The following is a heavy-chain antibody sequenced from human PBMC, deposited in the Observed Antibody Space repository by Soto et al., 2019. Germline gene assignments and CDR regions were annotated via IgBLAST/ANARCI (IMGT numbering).Heavy chain of an antibody. CDR3: AKGSSSGWAYYYYGMDV. D-gene: IGHD3-22*01. CDR2: ISGSGVST. J-gene: IGHJ6*02. Sequence: GGSLRLSCAASGFTFSSYAMSWVRQAPGKGLEWVSAISGSGVSTYYADSVKGRFTISRDNSKKTLYLQMNSLRAEDTAVYYCAKGSSSGWAYYYYGMDVWGQGTTVTVSS. CDR1: GFTFSSYA. V-gene: IGHV3-23*01.